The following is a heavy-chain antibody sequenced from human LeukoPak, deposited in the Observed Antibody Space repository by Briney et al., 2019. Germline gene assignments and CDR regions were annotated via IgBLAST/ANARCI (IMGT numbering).Heavy chain of an antibody. V-gene: IGHV3-30-3*01. CDR1: GFTFGTYP. CDR2: VSYDGTYK. D-gene: IGHD4-17*01. CDR3: AREDGYGMDV. J-gene: IGHJ6*02. Sequence: PGGSLSLSFAASGFTFGTYPMHWVRQAPGGGLEWVAFVSYDGTYKDYADSVKGRFTISRDNSKNTLYLQMNSLRAEDTAVYYCAREDGYGMDVWGQGTTVTVSS.